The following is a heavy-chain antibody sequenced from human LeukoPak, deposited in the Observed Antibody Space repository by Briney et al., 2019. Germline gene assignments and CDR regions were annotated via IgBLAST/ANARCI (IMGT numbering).Heavy chain of an antibody. D-gene: IGHD3-9*01. CDR2: IIPIFGTA. CDR3: ARERGSTGYYKPYYFDY. Sequence: GASVKVSCKASGGTFSSYAISWVRQAPGQGLEWMGGIIPIFGTASYAQKFQGRVTITADESTSTAYMELSSLRSEDTAVYYCARERGSTGYYKPYYFDYWGQGTLVTVSS. V-gene: IGHV1-69*13. J-gene: IGHJ4*02. CDR1: GGTFSSYA.